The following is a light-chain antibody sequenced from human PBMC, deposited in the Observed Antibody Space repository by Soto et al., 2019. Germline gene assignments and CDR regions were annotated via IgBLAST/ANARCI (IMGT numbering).Light chain of an antibody. CDR2: AAS. Sequence: DIQMTQSPSSLSASVGDRVTITCRASQSISYYLNWYQQKPGKAPKLLMYAASTLQSGVPSRFSGSSSVTAFTLTISSLEPEDFATYYCQQSYSTPRTFGQGTKVEIK. J-gene: IGKJ1*01. CDR1: QSISYY. CDR3: QQSYSTPRT. V-gene: IGKV1-39*01.